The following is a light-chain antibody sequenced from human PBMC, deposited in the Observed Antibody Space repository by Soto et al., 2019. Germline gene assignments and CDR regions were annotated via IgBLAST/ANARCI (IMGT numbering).Light chain of an antibody. CDR3: PSYDSSLSAWI. CDR1: SSNIGAGYD. CDR2: SNN. V-gene: IGLV1-40*01. J-gene: IGLJ2*01. Sequence: QSVLAQPPSVSGAPGQRVTISCTGSSSNIGAGYDVHWYQQLPGTVPKLLIYSNNNRPSGVPDRFSGSKSGASASLAITGLQVEDETVYYCPSYDSSLSAWIFGGGTKLTVL.